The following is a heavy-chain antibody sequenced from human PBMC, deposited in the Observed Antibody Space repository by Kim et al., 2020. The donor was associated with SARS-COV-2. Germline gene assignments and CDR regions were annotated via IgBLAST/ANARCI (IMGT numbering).Heavy chain of an antibody. CDR2: IYSGGST. D-gene: IGHD3-22*01. CDR1: GFTVSSNY. V-gene: IGHV3-53*04. Sequence: GGSLRLSCAASGFTVSSNYMSWVRQAPGKGLEWVSVIYSGGSTYYADSVKGRFTISRHNSKNTLYLQMNSLRAEDTAVYYCARDPGDSSGYYYYGMDVWGQGTTVTVSS. CDR3: ARDPGDSSGYYYYGMDV. J-gene: IGHJ6*02.